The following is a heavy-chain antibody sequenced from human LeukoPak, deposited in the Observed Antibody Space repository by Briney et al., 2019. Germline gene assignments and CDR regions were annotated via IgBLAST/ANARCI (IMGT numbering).Heavy chain of an antibody. Sequence: ASVTVSFTASGYTFTSYAMHWVRQAPGQGLEWMGWINTNTGNPTYAQGFTGRFVFSLDTSVSTAYLQISSLKAEDTAVYYCARDKYCSRTSCYFTGMDVWGQGTTVTVSS. CDR2: INTNTGNP. CDR3: ARDKYCSRTSCYFTGMDV. J-gene: IGHJ6*02. CDR1: GYTFTSYA. D-gene: IGHD2-2*01. V-gene: IGHV7-4-1*02.